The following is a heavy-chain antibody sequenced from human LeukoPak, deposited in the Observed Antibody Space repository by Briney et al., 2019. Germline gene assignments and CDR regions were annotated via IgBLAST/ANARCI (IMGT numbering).Heavy chain of an antibody. Sequence: PGGSLRLSCAASGFTFSVSGIHWARQASGKGLEWVGRIRSKYTNYATAYSASLKDRFTISRDDSKNTAYLQINSLKTEDTAVYYCTRGTGGDYGYYYYYMDVWGKGTTVTVSS. CDR2: IRSKYTNYAT. V-gene: IGHV3-73*01. CDR1: GFTFSVSG. CDR3: TRGTGGDYGYYYYYMDV. J-gene: IGHJ6*03. D-gene: IGHD4-17*01.